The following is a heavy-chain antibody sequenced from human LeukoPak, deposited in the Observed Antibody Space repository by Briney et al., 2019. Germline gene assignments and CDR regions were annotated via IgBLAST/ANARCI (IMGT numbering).Heavy chain of an antibody. CDR1: GFTFSTYS. V-gene: IGHV3-48*01. CDR2: ISSTSSTT. J-gene: IGHJ4*02. D-gene: IGHD6-13*01. Sequence: GGSLRLSCAASGFTFSTYSMNWVRQAPGKGLEWVSYISSTSSTTSYADSVEGRFTISRDNAKNSLYLQMNSLRAEDTAVYYCAKARDSSSWYGGTHYDYWGQGTLVTVSS. CDR3: AKARDSSSWYGGTHYDY.